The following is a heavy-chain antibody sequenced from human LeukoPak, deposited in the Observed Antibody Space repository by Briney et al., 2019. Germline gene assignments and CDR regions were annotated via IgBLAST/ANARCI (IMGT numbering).Heavy chain of an antibody. CDR2: ISSSGSTI. CDR3: AKDIRGSTSWYGLDY. J-gene: IGHJ4*02. CDR1: GFTFSSYE. V-gene: IGHV3-48*03. Sequence: PGGSLRLSCAASGFTFSSYEMNWVRQAPGKGLEWVSYISSSGSTIYYADSVKGRFTISGDNSKNSLFLQMNSLRAEDTALYFCAKDIRGSTSWYGLDYWGQGTLVTVSS. D-gene: IGHD6-13*01.